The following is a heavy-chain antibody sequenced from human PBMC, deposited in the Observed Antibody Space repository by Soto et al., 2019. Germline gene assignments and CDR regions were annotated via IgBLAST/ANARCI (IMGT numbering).Heavy chain of an antibody. V-gene: IGHV3-74*01. CDR1: GFTFSSYW. CDR3: ARWGATGTTYYYGMDV. CDR2: VNSDGSST. D-gene: IGHD1-7*01. Sequence: PGGSLRLSCAASGFTFSSYWMHWVRQAPGKELVWVSRVNSDGSSTSYADSVKGRFTFSRDNAKFTLYLQMNSLRAEDTAVYYCARWGATGTTYYYGMDVWGQGTTVTVSS. J-gene: IGHJ6*02.